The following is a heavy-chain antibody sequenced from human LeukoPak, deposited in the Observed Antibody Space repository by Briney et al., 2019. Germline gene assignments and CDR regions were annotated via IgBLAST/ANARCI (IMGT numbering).Heavy chain of an antibody. CDR2: IHHSGTT. CDR3: ARGKTTLNWFDP. J-gene: IGHJ5*02. D-gene: IGHD2-15*01. Sequence: PSETLSLTCSVSGGSVSSDYWSWIRQPPGKGLEYIGYIHHSGTTNQTPSLKSRVTISLDTSKNQFSLKLSSVTAADTAVYYCARGKTTLNWFDPWGQGTLVTVSS. CDR1: GGSVSSDY. V-gene: IGHV4-59*02.